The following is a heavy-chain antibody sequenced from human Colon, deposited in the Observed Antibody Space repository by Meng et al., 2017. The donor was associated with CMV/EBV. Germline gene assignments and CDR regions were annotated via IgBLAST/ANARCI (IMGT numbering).Heavy chain of an antibody. J-gene: IGHJ6*02. CDR1: GGSISSYY. V-gene: IGHV4-59*01. Sequence: GSLRLSCTVSGGSISSYYWSWIRQPPGKGLEWIGYIYYSGNTNYNPSLKSRVTISLDTSKNQFSLKLRSVTAADTAAYYCARDSRTHGPYYYHGVDVWGQGTTVTVSS. CDR3: ARDSRTHGPYYYHGVDV. CDR2: IYYSGNT. D-gene: IGHD2-2*01.